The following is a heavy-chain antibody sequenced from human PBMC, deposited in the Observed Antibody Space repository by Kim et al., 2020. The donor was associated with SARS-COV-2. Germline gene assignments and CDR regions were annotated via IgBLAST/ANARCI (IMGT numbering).Heavy chain of an antibody. CDR1: GFTFSNYD. CDR2: ISGIGPNT. D-gene: IGHD2-15*01. V-gene: IGHV3-23*01. Sequence: GGSLRLSCAASGFTFSNYDMTWIRQAPGKGLERVSDISGIGPNTYYADSVKGRFTISRDNSKNTLYQQLNSLRAEDTAVYYCAIVASKLRFLNFEYWGQGAVVTVSP. CDR3: AIVASKLRFLNFEY. J-gene: IGHJ4*02.